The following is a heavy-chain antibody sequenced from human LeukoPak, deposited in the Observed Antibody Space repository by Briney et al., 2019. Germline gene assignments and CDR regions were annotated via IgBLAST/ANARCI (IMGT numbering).Heavy chain of an antibody. CDR1: GFTFSSYA. Sequence: GVLRLSCAASGFTFSSYAMSWVRQAPGKGLEWVSAISGSGGSTYYADSVKGRFTISRDNSKNTLYLQMNSLRAEDTAVYYCANIWSYYCFDYWGQGTLVTVSS. CDR3: ANIWSYYCFDY. D-gene: IGHD1-26*01. V-gene: IGHV3-23*01. J-gene: IGHJ4*02. CDR2: ISGSGGST.